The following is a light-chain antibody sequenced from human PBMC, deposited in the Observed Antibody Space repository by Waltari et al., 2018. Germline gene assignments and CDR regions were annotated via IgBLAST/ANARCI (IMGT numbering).Light chain of an antibody. J-gene: IGKJ2*01. CDR3: QQYNIRPPDT. Sequence: EIVLPQSPATLSVSPGERATLSCRASQSVKSNLAWSQQKPGQAPRLLIYGASTRVTGIPARFSGSGSGTEFTLTISSLQSEDSAVYFCQQYNIRPPDTFGQGTKLEIK. CDR1: QSVKSN. V-gene: IGKV3-15*01. CDR2: GAS.